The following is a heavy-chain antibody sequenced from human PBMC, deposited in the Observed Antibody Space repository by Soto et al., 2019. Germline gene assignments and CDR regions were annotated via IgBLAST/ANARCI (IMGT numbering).Heavy chain of an antibody. CDR2: ISGSGGST. J-gene: IGHJ4*02. D-gene: IGHD3-3*01. CDR3: AKDRAYYDFWSGYYIFVY. V-gene: IGHV3-23*01. Sequence: GGSLRLSCAASGFTFSSYAMSWVRQAPGKGLEWVSAISGSGGSTYYADSVKGRFTISRDNSKNTLYLKMNSLRAEDTAVYYCAKDRAYYDFWSGYYIFVYWGQGTLVTVSS. CDR1: GFTFSSYA.